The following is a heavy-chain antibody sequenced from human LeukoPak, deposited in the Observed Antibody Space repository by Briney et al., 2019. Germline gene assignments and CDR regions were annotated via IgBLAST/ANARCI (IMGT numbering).Heavy chain of an antibody. CDR3: AKAPTVTGARNRYFDY. D-gene: IGHD4-11*01. CDR2: ISGSGGST. V-gene: IGHV3-23*01. CDR1: GFTFSSYS. J-gene: IGHJ4*02. Sequence: QSGGSLRLSCAASGFTFSSYSMNWVRQAPGKGLEWVSAISGSGGSTYYADSVKGRFTISRDNSKNTLYLQMNSLRAEDTAVYYCAKAPTVTGARNRYFDYWGQGTLVTVSS.